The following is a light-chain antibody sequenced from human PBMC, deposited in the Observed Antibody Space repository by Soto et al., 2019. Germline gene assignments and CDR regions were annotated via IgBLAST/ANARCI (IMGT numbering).Light chain of an antibody. CDR2: GAS. Sequence: EIVLTQSPGTLSSSPGERATLSCRASQSVSSSYLAWYQQKPGQAPRLLIYGASSRATGIPDRFSGSGSGTEFTLTISRLEPEDFAVYYCQQYGSSPLTFGEGTKVEIK. CDR1: QSVSSSY. V-gene: IGKV3-20*01. J-gene: IGKJ4*01. CDR3: QQYGSSPLT.